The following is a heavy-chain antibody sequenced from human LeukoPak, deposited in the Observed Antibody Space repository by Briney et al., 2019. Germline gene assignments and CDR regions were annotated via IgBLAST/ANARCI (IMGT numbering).Heavy chain of an antibody. CDR1: GFTLRSYW. Sequence: PGGSLTLSCAASGFTLRSYWMSWVRQAPGKGLEWVANINQDGSERYYVDSVKGRFTISRDNAKNSLYLHMSSLRADDTAVYYCARDYGDENWGQGTLVTVSS. D-gene: IGHD4-17*01. CDR3: ARDYGDEN. CDR2: INQDGSER. J-gene: IGHJ4*02. V-gene: IGHV3-7*01.